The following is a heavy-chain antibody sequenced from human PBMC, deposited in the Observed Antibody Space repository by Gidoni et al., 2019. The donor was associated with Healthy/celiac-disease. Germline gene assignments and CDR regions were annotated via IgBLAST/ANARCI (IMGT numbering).Heavy chain of an antibody. D-gene: IGHD2-15*01. V-gene: IGHV3-11*05. CDR3: ARDRDCSGGSCYPPVDWFDP. CDR2: ISSSSSYT. Sequence: QVQLVESGGGLVKPGGSLRLSCAASGFTFSDYHMSWIRQAPGKGLEGVSYISSSSSYTNYADSVKGRFTISRDNAKNSLYLQMNSLRAEDTAVYYCARDRDCSGGSCYPPVDWFDPWGQGTLVTVSS. J-gene: IGHJ5*02. CDR1: GFTFSDYH.